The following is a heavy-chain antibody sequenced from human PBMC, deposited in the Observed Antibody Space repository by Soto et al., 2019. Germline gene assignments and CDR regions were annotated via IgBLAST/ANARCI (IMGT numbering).Heavy chain of an antibody. J-gene: IGHJ6*02. D-gene: IGHD4-17*01. CDR3: PSAWHCGVVYGMDV. CDR2: IKQDASER. V-gene: IGHV3-7*01. Sequence: GGSLRLSCAASGFTFSQFWMAWVRQAPGKGLEWVANIKQDASERYYVDSVRGRFTISRDNAKTSLSLQLSSLRAEDPAVYYCPSAWHCGVVYGMDVWGQGTTLAVSS. CDR1: GFTFSQFW.